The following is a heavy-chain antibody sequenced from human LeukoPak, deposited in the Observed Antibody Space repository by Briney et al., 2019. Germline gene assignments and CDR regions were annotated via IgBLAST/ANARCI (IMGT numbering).Heavy chain of an antibody. J-gene: IGHJ4*02. CDR1: GGSLSSYY. CDR3: ARHERDTAMSSYYFDS. D-gene: IGHD5-18*01. Sequence: PSETLSLTCTVSGGSLSSYYWSWIRQPPGKGLEWIGYIYYSGSTNYNPSLKSRVTISVDTSKNQFSLKLSSVTAADTAVYYCARHERDTAMSSYYFDSWGQGTLVTVSS. V-gene: IGHV4-59*08. CDR2: IYYSGST.